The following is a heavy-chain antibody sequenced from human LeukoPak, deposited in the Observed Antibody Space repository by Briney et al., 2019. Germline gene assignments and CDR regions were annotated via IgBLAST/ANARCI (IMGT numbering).Heavy chain of an antibody. CDR3: AREPFRVTMVRGARRNWFDP. Sequence: GASVKVSCKASGYTFTSYYMHWVRQAPGQGLEWMGWINPNSGGTNYAQKLQGRVTMNTDTSTNTAYMELKSLRSDDTAVYYCAREPFRVTMVRGARRNWFDPWGQGTLVTVSS. CDR2: INPNSGGT. CDR1: GYTFTSYY. J-gene: IGHJ5*02. D-gene: IGHD3-10*01. V-gene: IGHV1-2*02.